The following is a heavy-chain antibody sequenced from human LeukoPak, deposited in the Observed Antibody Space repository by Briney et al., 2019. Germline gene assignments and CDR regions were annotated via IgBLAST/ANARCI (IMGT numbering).Heavy chain of an antibody. Sequence: GGSLRLPCAASGFTFSSYAMSWVRQAPGKGLEWVSAISGSGGSTYYADSVKGRFPISRDNSKNTLYLQMNSLRAEDTAVYYCAKDRSGPTIGYWGQGTLVTVSS. D-gene: IGHD3-16*02. V-gene: IGHV3-23*01. J-gene: IGHJ4*02. CDR1: GFTFSSYA. CDR3: AKDRSGPTIGY. CDR2: ISGSGGST.